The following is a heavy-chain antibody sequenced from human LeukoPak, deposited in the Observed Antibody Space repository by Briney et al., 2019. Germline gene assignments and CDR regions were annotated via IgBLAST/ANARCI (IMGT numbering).Heavy chain of an antibody. CDR1: GSTFSSYA. CDR3: AKDLVVVPAARYDAFDI. V-gene: IGHV3-23*01. CDR2: ISGSGGST. Sequence: GGSLRLSCAASGSTFSSYAMSWVRQAPGKGLEWVSAISGSGGSTYYADSVKGRFTISRDNSKNTLYLQMNSLRAEDTAVYYCAKDLVVVPAARYDAFDIWGQGTMVTVSS. D-gene: IGHD2-2*01. J-gene: IGHJ3*02.